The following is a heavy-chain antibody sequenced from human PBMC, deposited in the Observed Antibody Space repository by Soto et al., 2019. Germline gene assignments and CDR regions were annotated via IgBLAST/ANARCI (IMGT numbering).Heavy chain of an antibody. CDR3: ARGSWPTVTTNP. D-gene: IGHD4-17*01. CDR2: IDPSDSYT. J-gene: IGHJ5*02. V-gene: IGHV5-10-1*03. CDR1: GYSFTSYW. Sequence: EVQLVQSGAEVKKPGESLRISCKGSGYSFTSYWISWVRQMPGKGLEWMGRIDPSDSYTNYSPSFQGHVTISADKSIRTAYLQWSSLKAADTSMYYCARGSWPTVTTNPWGQGTLVTVSS.